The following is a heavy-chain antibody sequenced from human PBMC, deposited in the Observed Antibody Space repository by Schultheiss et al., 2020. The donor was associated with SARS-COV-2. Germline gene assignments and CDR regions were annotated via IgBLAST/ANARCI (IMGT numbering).Heavy chain of an antibody. CDR2: IIPILGIA. CDR1: GYTFTSYY. D-gene: IGHD1-26*01. Sequence: SVKVSCKASGYTFTSYYMHWVRQAPGQGLEWMGRIIPILGIANYAQKFQGRVTITADKSTSTAYMELSSLRSEDTAVYYCARDRMGSANAFDIWGQGTMVTVSS. CDR3: ARDRMGSANAFDI. J-gene: IGHJ3*02. V-gene: IGHV1-69*04.